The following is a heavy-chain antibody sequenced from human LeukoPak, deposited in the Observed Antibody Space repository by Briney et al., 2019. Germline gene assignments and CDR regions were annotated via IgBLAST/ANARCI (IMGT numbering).Heavy chain of an antibody. CDR1: GGSITSGSYY. J-gene: IGHJ4*02. CDR3: AKSDGYGLIDY. D-gene: IGHD5-24*01. V-gene: IGHV4-61*02. CDR2: IYTGGNT. Sequence: SETLSLTCTVSGGSITSGSYYWSWIRQPAGKGLEWIGRIYTGGNTNYNPSLKSRVTISVDSSKNQFSLRPSSVTTADTAVYYCAKSDGYGLIDYWGQGTLVTVSS.